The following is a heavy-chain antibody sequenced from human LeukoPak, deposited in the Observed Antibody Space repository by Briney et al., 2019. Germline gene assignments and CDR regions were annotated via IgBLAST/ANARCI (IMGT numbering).Heavy chain of an antibody. CDR1: GYTFTGYY. V-gene: IGHV1-46*01. D-gene: IGHD3-22*01. J-gene: IGHJ3*02. CDR3: ARVATMIVVVTPIDAFDI. Sequence: ASVKVSCKASGYTFTGYYMHWVRQAPGQGLEWMGIINPSGGSTSYAQKFQGRVTMTRDTSTSTVYMELSSLRSEDTAVYYCARVATMIVVVTPIDAFDIWGQGTMVTVSS. CDR2: INPSGGST.